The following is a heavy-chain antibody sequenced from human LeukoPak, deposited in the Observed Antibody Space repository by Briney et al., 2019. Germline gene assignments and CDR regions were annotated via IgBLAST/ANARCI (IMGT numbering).Heavy chain of an antibody. V-gene: IGHV3-43*02. CDR3: AKDRRTSGWNGDYYYGLDV. CDR1: GFTFDDYG. CDR2: ISRVGYST. D-gene: IGHD6-19*01. Sequence: GEPLRLSCAASGFTFDDYGMHWVRQAPGKGLEWVSFISRVGYSTYYADSVKGRFTISRDNSKDALYLQMNSLTTEDTAIYYCAKDRRTSGWNGDYYYGLDVWGQGTTVIV. J-gene: IGHJ6*02.